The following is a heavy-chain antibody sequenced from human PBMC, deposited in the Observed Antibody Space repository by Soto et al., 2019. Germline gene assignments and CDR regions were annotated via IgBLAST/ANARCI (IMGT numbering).Heavy chain of an antibody. CDR2: IYYSGST. CDR3: ARDSGHYYGAPGWFGNWFDP. Sequence: SETLSLTCTVSGGSISSGDYYWSWIRQPPGKGLEWIGYIYYSGSTYYNPSLKSRVTISVDTSKNQFSLKLSSVTAADTAVYYCARDSGHYYGAPGWFGNWFDPWGQGTLVTVSS. J-gene: IGHJ5*02. V-gene: IGHV4-30-4*01. CDR1: GGSISSGDYY. D-gene: IGHD4-17*01.